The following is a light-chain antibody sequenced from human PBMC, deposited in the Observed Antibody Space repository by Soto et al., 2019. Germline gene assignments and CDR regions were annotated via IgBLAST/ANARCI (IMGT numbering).Light chain of an antibody. Sequence: EIVLTQSPATLSLSPGERATLSCRASQSVSSYLAWYQQKPGQAPRLLIYDASNRATGIPARFSGSGSGTDFTLNIRSLEPDDFAVYYCQPRSNWPPTFGQGTKVEIQ. CDR1: QSVSSY. CDR3: QPRSNWPPT. V-gene: IGKV3-11*01. CDR2: DAS. J-gene: IGKJ1*01.